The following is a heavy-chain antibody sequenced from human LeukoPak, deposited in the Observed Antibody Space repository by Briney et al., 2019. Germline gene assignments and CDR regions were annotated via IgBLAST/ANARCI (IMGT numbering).Heavy chain of an antibody. V-gene: IGHV3-23*01. CDR1: GFTFSSYA. D-gene: IGHD3-10*01. CDR2: ISGSGGST. CDR3: AKDLRFGELFEFDY. J-gene: IGHJ4*02. Sequence: GGSLRLSCAASGFTFSSYAMSWVRQASGKGLEWVSAISGSGGSTYYADSVKGRFTISRDNSKNTLYLQMNSLRAEDTAVYFCAKDLRFGELFEFDYWGQGTLVTVSS.